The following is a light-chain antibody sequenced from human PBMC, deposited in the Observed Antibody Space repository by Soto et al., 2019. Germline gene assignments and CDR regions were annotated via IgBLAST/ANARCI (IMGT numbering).Light chain of an antibody. CDR3: QQYNNWPPT. CDR1: QRISNY. V-gene: IGKV3-15*01. Sequence: RVMTQSPATLSVSPGERATLSCRASQRISNYLAWYQQKPGQAPRLLISGASTRATGIPARFSGSGSGTEFTLTISSLQSEDFAVYYCQQYNNWPPTFGQGTKWISN. CDR2: GAS. J-gene: IGKJ1*01.